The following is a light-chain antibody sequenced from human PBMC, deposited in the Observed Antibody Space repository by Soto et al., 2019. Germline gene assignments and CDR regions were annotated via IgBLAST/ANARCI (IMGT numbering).Light chain of an antibody. J-gene: IGKJ4*01. CDR3: MQRIEFPLT. V-gene: IGKV2-40*01. Sequence: DIVMTQTPLSLTVTPGEPASISCRSSQSLLDSDDGNTYLDWYLQKPGQSPQLLIYTVSYRASGVPDRFSGSGSGTDFTLKISRVEAEDAGVYYCMQRIEFPLTFGGGTKVEIK. CDR1: QSLLDSDDGNTY. CDR2: TVS.